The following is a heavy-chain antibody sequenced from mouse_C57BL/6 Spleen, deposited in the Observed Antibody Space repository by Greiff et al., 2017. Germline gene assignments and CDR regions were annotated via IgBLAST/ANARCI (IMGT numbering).Heavy chain of an antibody. J-gene: IGHJ4*01. CDR2: ISYDGSN. CDR3: AAYYYGSRPPYAMDY. D-gene: IGHD1-1*01. Sequence: EVKLMESGPGLVKPSQSLSLTCSVTGYSITSGYYWNWIRQFPGNKLEWMGYISYDGSNNYNPSLKNRISITRDTSKNQFFLKLNSVTTEDTATYYCAAYYYGSRPPYAMDYWGQGTSVTVSS. CDR1: GYSITSGYY. V-gene: IGHV3-6*01.